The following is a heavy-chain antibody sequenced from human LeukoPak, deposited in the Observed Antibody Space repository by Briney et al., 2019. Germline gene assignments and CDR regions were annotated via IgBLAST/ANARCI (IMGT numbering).Heavy chain of an antibody. V-gene: IGHV3-7*04. Sequence: GGSLRLSCAASGFSFSSYWMSWVRQAPGKGLEWVANINPDGSNMLYVDSVKGRFTISRDNAKNSLYLQMNNLRAEDTAVYYCAKDGGSWGMDVWGEGTTVTVSS. J-gene: IGHJ6*04. CDR3: AKDGGSWGMDV. D-gene: IGHD4-23*01. CDR1: GFSFSSYW. CDR2: INPDGSNM.